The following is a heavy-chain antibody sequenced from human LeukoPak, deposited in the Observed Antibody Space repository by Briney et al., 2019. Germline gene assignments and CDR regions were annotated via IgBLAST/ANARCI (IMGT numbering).Heavy chain of an antibody. J-gene: IGHJ6*03. Sequence: ASVKVSCKVSGYTLTELSMHWVRQAPGKGLEWMGGFDPEDGETIYAQKFQGRVTMTEDTSTDTAYMELSSLRSEDTAVYYCATISGSGSYYAYYYYMDVWGKGTTVTISS. CDR2: FDPEDGET. CDR3: ATISGSGSYYAYYYYMDV. V-gene: IGHV1-24*01. D-gene: IGHD3-10*01. CDR1: GYTLTELS.